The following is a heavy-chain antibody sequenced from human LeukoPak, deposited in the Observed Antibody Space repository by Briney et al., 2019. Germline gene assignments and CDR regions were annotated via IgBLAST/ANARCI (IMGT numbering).Heavy chain of an antibody. CDR1: GYTFTGYY. V-gene: IGHV1-2*02. J-gene: IGHJ4*02. Sequence: ASVKVSCKASGYTFTGYYMHWVRQAPGQGLEWMGWINPNSGGTNYAQKFQGRVTMTRDTSISTAYMELSRLRSDDTAVYYCARDARYSSSDTDYWGQGTLVTVSS. CDR2: INPNSGGT. D-gene: IGHD6-6*01. CDR3: ARDARYSSSDTDY.